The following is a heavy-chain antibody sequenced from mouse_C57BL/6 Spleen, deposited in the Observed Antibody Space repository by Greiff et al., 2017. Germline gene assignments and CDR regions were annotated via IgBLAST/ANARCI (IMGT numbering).Heavy chain of an antibody. V-gene: IGHV1-64*01. Sequence: QVQLQQPGAELVKPGASVKLSCKASGYTFTSYWMHWVKQRPGQGLEWIGMIHPNSGSTNYNEKFKSKATLTVDKSSSTAYMQLSSLTSEDSAVYYCARWDYSKEGYFDVWGTGTTVTVSS. D-gene: IGHD2-5*01. CDR2: IHPNSGST. CDR3: ARWDYSKEGYFDV. CDR1: GYTFTSYW. J-gene: IGHJ1*03.